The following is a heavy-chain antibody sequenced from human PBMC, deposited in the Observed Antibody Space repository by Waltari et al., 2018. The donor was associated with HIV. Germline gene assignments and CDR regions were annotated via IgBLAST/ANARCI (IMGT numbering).Heavy chain of an antibody. Sequence: QVQLVQSGAEVKKPGSSVKVSCKASGGTFSSYAISWVRQAPGQGLEWMGGIIPIFGTANYAQKFQGRVTITADESTSTAYMELSSLRSEDTAVYYCARDSAYRPAQIGAAAIDYWGQGTLVTVSS. V-gene: IGHV1-69*01. J-gene: IGHJ4*02. CDR3: ARDSAYRPAQIGAAAIDY. CDR2: IIPIFGTA. D-gene: IGHD6-13*01. CDR1: GGTFSSYA.